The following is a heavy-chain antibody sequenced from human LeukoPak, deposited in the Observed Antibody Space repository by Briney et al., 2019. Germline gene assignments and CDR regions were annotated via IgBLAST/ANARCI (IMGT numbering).Heavy chain of an antibody. CDR1: GFTLSSYA. CDR2: ISSNGGST. Sequence: AGSLRLSCAASGFTLSSYAMHWVRQAPAKGLEYVSAISSNGGSTYYANSVKGRFTISRDNSKNTLYLQMGSLRAEDMAVYYCARGYDFWSGYWSHSDYWGQGTLVTVSS. CDR3: ARGYDFWSGYWSHSDY. D-gene: IGHD3-3*01. V-gene: IGHV3-64*01. J-gene: IGHJ4*02.